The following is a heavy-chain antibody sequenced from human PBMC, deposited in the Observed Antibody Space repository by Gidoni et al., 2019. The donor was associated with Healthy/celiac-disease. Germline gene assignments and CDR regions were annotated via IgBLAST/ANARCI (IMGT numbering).Heavy chain of an antibody. CDR2: PIFGTA. CDR3: ARADRGTTKFDY. Sequence: PIFGTANYAQKFQGRVTITADKSTSTAYMELSSLRSEDTAVYYCARADRGTTKFDYWGQGTLVTVSS. V-gene: IGHV1-69*06. J-gene: IGHJ4*02. D-gene: IGHD1-1*01.